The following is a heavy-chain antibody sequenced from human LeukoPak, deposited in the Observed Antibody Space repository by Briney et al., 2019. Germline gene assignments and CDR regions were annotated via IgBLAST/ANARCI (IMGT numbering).Heavy chain of an antibody. J-gene: IGHJ6*03. Sequence: PGGSLRLSCAASGFTFSSYAMSWVRQAPGKGLKWVSTINDNGDGTYYADSVKGRLTISRDNSYNTVSLQVNSLRDEDTGVYYCAKGLRTGVGPYMGYHYYMDVWGKGATVTVSS. V-gene: IGHV3-23*01. CDR2: INDNGDGT. D-gene: IGHD3-16*01. CDR3: AKGLRTGVGPYMGYHYYMDV. CDR1: GFTFSSYA.